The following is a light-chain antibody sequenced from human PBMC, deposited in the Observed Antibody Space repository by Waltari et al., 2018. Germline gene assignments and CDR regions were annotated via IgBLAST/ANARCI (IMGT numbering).Light chain of an antibody. CDR2: DAS. CDR3: QQYANLPPT. V-gene: IGKV1-33*01. CDR1: QDIREN. J-gene: IGKJ4*01. Sequence: DTQMTQSPSSLSASVGDRVTITCQASQDIRENLNWFQQKPGKAPQVLIFDASRSQAVVPSRFSGSGSGTDFAFTISSLQPEDIGTYYCQQYANLPPTFGGGTRVEL.